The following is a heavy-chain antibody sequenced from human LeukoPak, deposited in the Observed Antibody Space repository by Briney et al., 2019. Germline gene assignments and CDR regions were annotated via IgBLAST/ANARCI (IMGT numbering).Heavy chain of an antibody. D-gene: IGHD4-17*01. J-gene: IGHJ4*02. CDR3: ARDFGFGYDYGDYVTIGSY. CDR2: ISSSSSYI. V-gene: IGHV3-21*01. CDR1: GFTFSSYS. Sequence: PGGSLRLSCAASGFTFSSYSMNWVRQAPGKGLEWVSSISSSSSYIYYADSVKGRFTISRDNAKNSLYLQMNSLRAEDTAVYYCARDFGFGYDYGDYVTIGSYWGQGNLVTVSS.